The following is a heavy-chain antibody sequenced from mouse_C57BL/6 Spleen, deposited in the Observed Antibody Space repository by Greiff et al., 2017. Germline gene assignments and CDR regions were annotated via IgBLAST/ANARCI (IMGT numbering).Heavy chain of an antibody. CDR1: GFTFSDYG. V-gene: IGHV5-17*01. Sequence: EVKLMESGGGLVKPGGSLQLSCAASGFTFSDYGMHWVRQAPEKGLEWVAYISSGSSNIYYADTVKGRFTISRDNAKNTLFLQMTSLRSEDTAMYYCASRTDYFDYWGQGTTLTVSS. CDR2: ISSGSSNI. J-gene: IGHJ2*01. CDR3: ASRTDYFDY.